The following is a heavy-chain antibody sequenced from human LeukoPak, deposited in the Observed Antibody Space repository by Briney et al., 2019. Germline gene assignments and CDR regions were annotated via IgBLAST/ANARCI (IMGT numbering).Heavy chain of an antibody. J-gene: IGHJ4*02. D-gene: IGHD6-6*01. V-gene: IGHV4-34*01. CDR3: ARGRRGSSSNDDY. CDR1: GGSFSGYY. Sequence: SETLSLTCAVYGGSFSGYYWSWIRQPPGKGLEWIGEINHSGSTNYNPSLKSRVTISVDTSKNQLSLKLSSVTAADTAVYYCARGRRGSSSNDDYWGQGTLVTVSS. CDR2: INHSGST.